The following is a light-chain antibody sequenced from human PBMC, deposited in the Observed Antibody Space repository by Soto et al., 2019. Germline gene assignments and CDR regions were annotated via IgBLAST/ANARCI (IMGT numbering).Light chain of an antibody. CDR3: SSYTSSSTYV. J-gene: IGLJ1*01. Sequence: QTLLPQPASVSGSTGQSITMSCTGTSSDVGGYNYVSWYQQHPGKAPKLTIYEVSNRPSGVSNRFSGSKSGNTASLTISGLQAEDEADYYCSSYTSSSTYVFGTGTKVTVL. CDR2: EVS. CDR1: SSDVGGYNY. V-gene: IGLV2-14*01.